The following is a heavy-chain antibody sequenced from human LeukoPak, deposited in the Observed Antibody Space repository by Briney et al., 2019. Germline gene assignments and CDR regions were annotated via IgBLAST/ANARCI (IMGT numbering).Heavy chain of an antibody. V-gene: IGHV3-30-3*02. J-gene: IGHJ4*02. CDR3: AKPFH. Sequence: GRSLRLSCAASGFTLNNYAMHWVRQAPGKGLEWVAVISYDGSNKYYADSMKGRSTISRDNSKNTLYLQMNSLRAEDTAVYYCAKPFHWGQGTLVTVSS. CDR2: ISYDGSNK. CDR1: GFTLNNYA.